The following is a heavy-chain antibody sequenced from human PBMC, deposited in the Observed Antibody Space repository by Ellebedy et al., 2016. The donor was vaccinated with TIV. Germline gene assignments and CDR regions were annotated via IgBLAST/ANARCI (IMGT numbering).Heavy chain of an antibody. CDR1: GGSISSYY. CDR2: IYYSGST. D-gene: IGHD5-18*01. CDR3: ARGYSYGYYYYYYMDV. V-gene: IGHV4-59*01. Sequence: SETLSLXXTVSGGSISSYYWSWIRQPPGKGLEWIGYIYYSGSTNYNPSLKSRVTISVDTSKNQFSLKLSSVTAADTAVYYCARGYSYGYYYYYYMDVWGKGTTVTVSS. J-gene: IGHJ6*03.